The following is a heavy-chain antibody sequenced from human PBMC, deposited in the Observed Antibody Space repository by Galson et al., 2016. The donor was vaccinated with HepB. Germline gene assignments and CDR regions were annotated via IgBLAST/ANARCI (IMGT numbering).Heavy chain of an antibody. Sequence: SVKVSCKASGGIPNNYAISWVRQAPGQGLEWMGGIIPTFATTKYAQNFQDRVTITADESTSTAYMELSSLRSEDTAVYYCARGDPTGYDGYFDYWGQGTLVTVSS. CDR3: ARGDPTGYDGYFDY. CDR1: GGIPNNYA. CDR2: IIPTFATT. J-gene: IGHJ4*02. D-gene: IGHD5-12*01. V-gene: IGHV1-69*13.